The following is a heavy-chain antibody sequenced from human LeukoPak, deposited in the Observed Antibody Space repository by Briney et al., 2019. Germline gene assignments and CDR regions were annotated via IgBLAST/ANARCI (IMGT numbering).Heavy chain of an antibody. CDR3: AREEGEALDY. CDR2: INNDGSST. J-gene: IGHJ4*02. D-gene: IGHD1-26*01. CDR1: GFTFSSYW. V-gene: IGHV3-74*01. Sequence: GGSLRLSCAASGFTFSSYWMHWVRQAPGKGLVWVSRINNDGSSTSYADSVKGRFTVSRDNAKNTLYLQMNSLRAEDTAVYYCAREEGEALDYWGQGTLVTVSS.